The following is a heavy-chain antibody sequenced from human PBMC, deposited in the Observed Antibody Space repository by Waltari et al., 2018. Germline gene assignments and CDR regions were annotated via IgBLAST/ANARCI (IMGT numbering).Heavy chain of an antibody. CDR1: GGSISSYY. CDR3: ARVGPITFGGVIARRGYFDY. D-gene: IGHD3-16*02. CDR2: IYYSGST. Sequence: QVQLQESGPGLVKPSETLSLTCTVSGGSISSYYWSWIRQPPGKGLEWIGYIYYSGSTNYNPSLKSRVTISVDTSKNQFSLKLSSVTAADTAVYYCARVGPITFGGVIARRGYFDYWGQGTLVTVSS. J-gene: IGHJ4*02. V-gene: IGHV4-59*01.